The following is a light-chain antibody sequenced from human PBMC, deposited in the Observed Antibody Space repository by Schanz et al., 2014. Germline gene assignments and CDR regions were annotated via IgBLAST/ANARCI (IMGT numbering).Light chain of an antibody. V-gene: IGLV1-47*01. Sequence: QSVLTQPPSASGTPGQRVTISCSGNSSNLVHNYVHWYQQLPGTAPKLLIYRNDQRFSGVPDRFSGSKSGTSASLAISGLRSEDEADYHCAAWDGSLSGRVFGTGTKVTV. CDR3: AAWDGSLSGRV. CDR1: SSNLVHNY. J-gene: IGLJ1*01. CDR2: RND.